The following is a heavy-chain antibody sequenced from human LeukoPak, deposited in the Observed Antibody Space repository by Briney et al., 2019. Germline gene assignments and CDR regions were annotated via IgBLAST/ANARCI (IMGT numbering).Heavy chain of an antibody. V-gene: IGHV4-4*02. D-gene: IGHD4-17*01. CDR3: ARTVSGAFDL. J-gene: IGHJ3*01. CDR1: GGSISSSNW. CDR2: IYYSGNT. Sequence: SGTLSLTCTVSGGSISSSNWWSWVRQPPGKGLEWIGEIYYSGNTNYNPSLKSRVAISVDKSKNQFSLNLNSVTAADTAVYYRARTVSGAFDLWGQGRLVTVSS.